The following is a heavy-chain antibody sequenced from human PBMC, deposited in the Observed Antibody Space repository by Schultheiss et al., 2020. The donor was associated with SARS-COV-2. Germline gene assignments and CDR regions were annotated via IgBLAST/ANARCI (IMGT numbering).Heavy chain of an antibody. CDR3: ARGRGAAAAKGWFDP. D-gene: IGHD6-13*01. CDR2: IYYSGST. Sequence: SETLSLTCTVSGGSISSSSYYWSWIRQPPGKGLEWIGYIYYSGSTNYNPSLKSRVTISVDTSKNQFSLKLSSVTAADTAVYYCARGRGAAAAKGWFDPWGQGTLVTVSS. CDR1: GGSISSSSYY. V-gene: IGHV4-61*05. J-gene: IGHJ5*02.